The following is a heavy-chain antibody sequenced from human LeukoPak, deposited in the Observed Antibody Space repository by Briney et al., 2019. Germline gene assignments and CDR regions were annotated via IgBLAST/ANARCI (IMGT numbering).Heavy chain of an antibody. CDR2: IYSGGST. J-gene: IGHJ4*02. Sequence: RGSLRLSCAASGFTVSSNYMSWVRQAPGKGLEWVSVIYSGGSTYYADSVKGRFTISRDNSKNTLYLQMNSLRAEDTAVYYCARDPLRFLGAHWGQGTLVTVSS. CDR1: GFTVSSNY. CDR3: ARDPLRFLGAH. V-gene: IGHV3-66*01. D-gene: IGHD3-3*01.